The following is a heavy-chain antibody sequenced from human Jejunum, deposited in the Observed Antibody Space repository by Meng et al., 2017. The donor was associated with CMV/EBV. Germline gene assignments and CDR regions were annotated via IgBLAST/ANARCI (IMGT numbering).Heavy chain of an antibody. V-gene: IGHV3-7*01. CDR1: GFTFSDEY. CDR3: ARISKYRYGVYGMDV. J-gene: IGHJ6*02. D-gene: IGHD5-18*01. CDR2: INQDEGEK. Sequence: GFTFSDEYMNWIRQAPGKGLEWVANINQDEGEKYYVDSVYGRFTVSRDNAKNSLYLEMNSLRAEDTAVYYCARISKYRYGVYGMDVWGQGTTVTVSS.